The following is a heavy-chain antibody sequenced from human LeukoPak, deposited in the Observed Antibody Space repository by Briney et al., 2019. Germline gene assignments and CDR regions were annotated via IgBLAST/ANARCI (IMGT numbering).Heavy chain of an antibody. CDR3: ARGLGTIPSFRFDP. CDR2: MNPNSGNT. V-gene: IGHV1-8*01. Sequence: GASVKVSCKASGYTFSSNDINWVRQTTGQGLEWMGWMNPNSGNTGYAQKFQGRVTMTRNISISTAYMELGSLRSEDTAVYYCARGLGTIPSFRFDPWGQGTLVTVSS. D-gene: IGHD1-7*01. J-gene: IGHJ5*02. CDR1: GYTFSSND.